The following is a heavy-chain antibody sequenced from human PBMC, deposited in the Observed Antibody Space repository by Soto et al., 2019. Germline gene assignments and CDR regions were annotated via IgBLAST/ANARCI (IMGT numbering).Heavy chain of an antibody. J-gene: IGHJ4*02. CDR1: GYTFTNYW. CDR2: THPGHSET. CDR3: VRHSSTSVRAPLEY. Sequence: GESLKISCNGSGYTFTNYWIGWVRQMPGRGLEWMGITHPGHSETKYSPSIEGQVTISADRSTRNAYLHWGSLKASDAAMYFCVRHSSTSVRAPLEYWGQGTLVTVSS. D-gene: IGHD2-2*01. V-gene: IGHV5-51*01.